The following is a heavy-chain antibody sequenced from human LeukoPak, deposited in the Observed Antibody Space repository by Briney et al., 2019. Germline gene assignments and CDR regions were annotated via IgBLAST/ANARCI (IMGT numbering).Heavy chain of an antibody. CDR2: ISGSGGNT. Sequence: GGSLRLSCAASGFTFSSYAMSWVRQAPGKGLEWVSAISGSGGNTYYADSVKGRFTISRDNSKNTLYLQMNSLRAEDTAVYYCAKDCYEEGAFDIWGQGTMVTVSS. J-gene: IGHJ3*02. CDR1: GFTFSSYA. CDR3: AKDCYEEGAFDI. V-gene: IGHV3-23*01. D-gene: IGHD2-2*01.